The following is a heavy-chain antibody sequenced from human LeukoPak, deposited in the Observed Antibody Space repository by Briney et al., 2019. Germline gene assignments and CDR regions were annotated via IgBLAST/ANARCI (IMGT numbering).Heavy chain of an antibody. V-gene: IGHV3-33*01. D-gene: IGHD2/OR15-2a*01. CDR3: AREGPRGNSQFDY. CDR2: IWYDGSNK. J-gene: IGHJ4*02. Sequence: GGSLRLSCAASGFTFSNYGMHWVRQAPGKGLEWVALIWYDGSNKYYTDSVKGRLTISRDNSKNTLFLQMNGLRAEDTAVYYCAREGPRGNSQFDYWGQGTLVTVSS. CDR1: GFTFSNYG.